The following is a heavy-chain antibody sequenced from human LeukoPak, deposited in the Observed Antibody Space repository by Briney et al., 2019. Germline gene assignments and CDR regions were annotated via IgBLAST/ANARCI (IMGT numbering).Heavy chain of an antibody. J-gene: IGHJ4*02. D-gene: IGHD5-18*01. V-gene: IGHV3-23*01. CDR2: ISGSGGST. CDR1: GFTFSSYA. Sequence: GGSLRLSCAASGFTFSSYAMSWVRQAPGKGLEWVSAISGSGGSTYYADSVKGRFTISRDNSKNTLYLQMNSLRAEDTAVYYCATFLWLHSGDTVDYWGQGTLVTVSS. CDR3: ATFLWLHSGDTVDY.